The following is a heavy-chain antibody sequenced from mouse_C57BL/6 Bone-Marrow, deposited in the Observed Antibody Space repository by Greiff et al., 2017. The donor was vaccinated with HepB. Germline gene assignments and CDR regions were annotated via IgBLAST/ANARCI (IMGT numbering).Heavy chain of an antibody. V-gene: IGHV5-16*01. J-gene: IGHJ1*03. CDR1: GFTFSDYY. D-gene: IGHD2-10*02. CDR2: INYDGSST. CDR3: ARDTAYGNYWYFDV. Sequence: DVKLVESEGGLVQPGSSMKLSCTASGFTFSDYYMAWVRQVPEKGLEWVANINYDGSSTYYLDSLKSRFIISRDNAKNILYLQMSSLKSEDTATYYCARDTAYGNYWYFDVWGTGTTVTVSS.